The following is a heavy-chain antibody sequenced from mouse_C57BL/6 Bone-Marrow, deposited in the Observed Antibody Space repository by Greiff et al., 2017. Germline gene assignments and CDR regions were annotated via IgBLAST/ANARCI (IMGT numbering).Heavy chain of an antibody. D-gene: IGHD5-1*01. CDR1: GYSITSGYY. J-gene: IGHJ2*01. V-gene: IGHV3-6*01. CDR2: ISYDGSN. Sequence: EVKLQESGPGLVKPSQSLSLTCSVTGYSITSGYYWNWIRQFPGNKLEWMGYISYDGSNNYNPSLKNRISITRDTSKNQFFLKLNSVTTEDTATYYCAITSGYWGQGTTLTVSS. CDR3: AITSGY.